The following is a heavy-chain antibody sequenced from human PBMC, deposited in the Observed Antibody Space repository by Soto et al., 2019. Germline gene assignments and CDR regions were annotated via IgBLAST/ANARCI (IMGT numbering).Heavy chain of an antibody. CDR2: IYSSGST. D-gene: IGHD3-3*01. Sequence: SETLSLTCTVTGGAISGYYWTWIRQSDGEGLEWIGRIYSSGSTNYNPSLKSRVTISLDTSMNYFSLRLSSVTAADTAVYYCARGQRFSDCFDPWGQGTLVTVSS. CDR1: GGAISGYY. J-gene: IGHJ5*02. CDR3: ARGQRFSDCFDP. V-gene: IGHV4-4*07.